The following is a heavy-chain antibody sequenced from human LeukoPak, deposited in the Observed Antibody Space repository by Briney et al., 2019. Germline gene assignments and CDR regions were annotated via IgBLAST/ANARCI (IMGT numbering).Heavy chain of an antibody. CDR2: IIPIFGTA. D-gene: IGHD3-3*01. CDR3: ARSLGFSPPFDS. Sequence: ASVKVSCKASGGTFSSYAISWVRQAPGQGLEWMGGIIPIFGTANYAQKFQGRVTITADESTSTAYMELSSLRSEDTAVYYCARSLGFSPPFDSWGQGTLVTVSS. J-gene: IGHJ4*02. CDR1: GGTFSSYA. V-gene: IGHV1-69*13.